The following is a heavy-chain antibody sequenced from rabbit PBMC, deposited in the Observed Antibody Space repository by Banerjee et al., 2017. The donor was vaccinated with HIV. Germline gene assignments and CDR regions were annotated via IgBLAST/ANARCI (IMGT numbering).Heavy chain of an antibody. Sequence: QSLEESGGDLVKPGASLTLTCTASGFSFSSSYWMCWVRQAPGKGLEWIGCIGTSSGSTWYASWVNGRFTISRSTSLNTVDLKMTSLTAADTATYFCARDLAGVIGWNFDLWGQGTLVTVS. CDR1: GFSFSSSYW. D-gene: IGHD4-1*01. V-gene: IGHV1S43*01. CDR3: ARDLAGVIGWNFDL. J-gene: IGHJ4*01. CDR2: IGTSSGST.